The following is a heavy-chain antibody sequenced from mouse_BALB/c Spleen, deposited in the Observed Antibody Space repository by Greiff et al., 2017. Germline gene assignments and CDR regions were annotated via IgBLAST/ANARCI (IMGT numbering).Heavy chain of an antibody. V-gene: IGHV3-2*02. J-gene: IGHJ4*01. CDR3: APLIFSYAMDY. CDR2: ISYSGST. D-gene: IGHD1-3*01. CDR1: GYSITSDYA. Sequence: DVQLQESGPGLVKPSQSLSLTCTVTGYSITSDYAWNWIRQFPGNKLEWMGYISYSGSTSYNPSLKSRISITRDTSKNQFFLQLNSVTTEDTATYYCAPLIFSYAMDYWGQGTSVTVAS.